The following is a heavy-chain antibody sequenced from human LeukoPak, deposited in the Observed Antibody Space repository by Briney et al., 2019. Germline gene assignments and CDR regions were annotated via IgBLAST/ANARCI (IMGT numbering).Heavy chain of an antibody. J-gene: IGHJ4*02. CDR2: ISSSGSTI. Sequence: PGGSLTLSCAASGYTFSSYEMNWVSHAPGKGLERVSYISSSGSTIYYADSVKGRFTISRHTAKHSLYLQMNSLRAEDTAVYYCARDGVQVYDYVWGSYRRSAYYFDYWGQGTLVTVSS. D-gene: IGHD3-16*02. V-gene: IGHV3-48*03. CDR1: GYTFSSYE. CDR3: ARDGVQVYDYVWGSYRRSAYYFDY.